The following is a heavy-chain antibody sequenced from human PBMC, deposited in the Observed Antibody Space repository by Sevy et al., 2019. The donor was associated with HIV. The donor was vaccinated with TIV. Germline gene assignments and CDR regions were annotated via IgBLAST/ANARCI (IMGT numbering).Heavy chain of an antibody. CDR1: GFTFTNYA. D-gene: IGHD2-15*01. Sequence: GGSLRLSCATSGFTFTNYAMSWVRQAPGKGLEWVSGISASADRTYYAYSVKGRFTISRDNFKNTLSLQMNSMRAEDTATYDCGKDPNGDFVGGTDYWGQGTPVTVSS. CDR2: ISASADRT. V-gene: IGHV3-23*01. CDR3: GKDPNGDFVGGTDY. J-gene: IGHJ4*02.